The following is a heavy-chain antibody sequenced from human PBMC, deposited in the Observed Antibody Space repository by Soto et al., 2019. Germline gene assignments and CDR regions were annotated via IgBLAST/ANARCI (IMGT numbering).Heavy chain of an antibody. CDR3: ARDEADANIMIVVLPGDY. D-gene: IGHD3-16*01. J-gene: IGHJ4*02. Sequence: QVQLVQSGGEVKEPGASVKVSCKASGYRFSRYGINWVRQAPGQGLEWMGWVSTYDGNTQYAQKFQGRITLTTDTSTNTVYLALRCLTSDDPAVYYWARDEADANIMIVVLPGDYWGQGTLVSVSS. CDR2: VSTYDGNT. V-gene: IGHV1-18*01. CDR1: GYRFSRYG.